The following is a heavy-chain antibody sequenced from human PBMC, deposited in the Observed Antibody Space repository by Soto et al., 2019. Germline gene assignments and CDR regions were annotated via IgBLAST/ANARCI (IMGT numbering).Heavy chain of an antibody. CDR3: ARDLHYDFWSGLSPRSYGMDV. D-gene: IGHD3-3*01. CDR1: GFTFSSYS. J-gene: IGHJ6*02. Sequence: GGSLRLSCAASGFTFSSYSMNWVRQAPGKGLEWVSSISSSSYIYYADSVKGRFTISRDNAKNSLYLQMNSLRAEDTAVYYCARDLHYDFWSGLSPRSYGMDVWGQGTTVTVSS. CDR2: ISSSSYI. V-gene: IGHV3-21*01.